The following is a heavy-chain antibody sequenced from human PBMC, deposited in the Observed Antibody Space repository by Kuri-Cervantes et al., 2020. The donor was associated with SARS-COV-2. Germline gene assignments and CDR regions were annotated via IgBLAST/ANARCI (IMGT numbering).Heavy chain of an antibody. CDR3: ARGAIAAAAFDY. J-gene: IGHJ4*02. Sequence: SQTLSLTCAVSGYSISSGYYWGWIRQPPGKGLEWIGYIYYSGSTNYNPSLKSRVTISVDTSKNQFSLKLSSVTAADTAVYYCARGAIAAAAFDYWGQGTLVTSPQ. CDR1: GYSISSGYY. D-gene: IGHD6-13*01. V-gene: IGHV4-38-2*01. CDR2: IYYSGST.